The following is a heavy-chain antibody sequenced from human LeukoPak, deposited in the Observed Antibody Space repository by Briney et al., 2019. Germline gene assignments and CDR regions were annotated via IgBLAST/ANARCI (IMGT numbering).Heavy chain of an antibody. J-gene: IGHJ4*02. Sequence: PSQTLSLTCTVSGGSISSGGYYWSWIRQPPGKGLEYIGYIYHSGSTYYNPSLKSRVTISVDRSKNQFSLKLSSVTAADTAVYYCARVVSCGGNVDYWGQGTLVTVSS. CDR1: GGSISSGGYY. CDR2: IYHSGST. D-gene: IGHD4-23*01. CDR3: ARVVSCGGNVDY. V-gene: IGHV4-30-2*01.